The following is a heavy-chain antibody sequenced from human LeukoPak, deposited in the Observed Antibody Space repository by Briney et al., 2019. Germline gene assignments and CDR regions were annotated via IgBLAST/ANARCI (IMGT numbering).Heavy chain of an antibody. CDR3: ARRTAHYYGMDV. CDR2: INHSGST. D-gene: IGHD4-17*01. CDR1: GGSFSGYY. J-gene: IGHJ6*02. V-gene: IGHV4-34*01. Sequence: PSETLSLTCAVYGGSFSGYYWSWIRQPPGKGLEWIGEINHSGSTNYNPSLKSRVTISVDTSKNQFSLKLSSVTAADTAVYYCARRTAHYYGMDVWGQGTTVTVSS.